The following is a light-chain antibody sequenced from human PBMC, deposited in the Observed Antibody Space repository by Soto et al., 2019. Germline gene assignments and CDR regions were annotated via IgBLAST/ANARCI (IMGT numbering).Light chain of an antibody. Sequence: EVVMTQSPATLSVPPGERVTLSCRASQSVGSNVAWYQQKPGQAPRLLIFGASTRATSIPARFSGSGSGTEFTLTISSLQSEDFAVYYCHQYNNWWTFGQGTKVEIK. J-gene: IGKJ1*01. V-gene: IGKV3-15*01. CDR2: GAS. CDR3: HQYNNWWT. CDR1: QSVGSN.